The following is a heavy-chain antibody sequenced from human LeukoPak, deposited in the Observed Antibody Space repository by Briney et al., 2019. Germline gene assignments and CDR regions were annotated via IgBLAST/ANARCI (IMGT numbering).Heavy chain of an antibody. CDR3: ARDLGLRRMI. J-gene: IGHJ2*01. V-gene: IGHV3-48*04. D-gene: IGHD5-12*01. CDR2: ISAGSGTI. Sequence: GGSLRLPCAASGISVSSNNMHWVRQAPGGGLEWVSYISAGSGTIYSADSVKGRFIISRDNAKNSLYLQMNSLRVEDTAVYFCARDLGLRRMIWGRGTLVAVSS. CDR1: GISVSSNN.